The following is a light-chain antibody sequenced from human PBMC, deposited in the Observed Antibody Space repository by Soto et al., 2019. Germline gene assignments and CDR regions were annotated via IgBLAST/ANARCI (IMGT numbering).Light chain of an antibody. J-gene: IGKJ2*01. CDR3: QQRSNWPPYT. Sequence: EIVLTQSPATLSLSPGERATLSCRASQSVSSYLAWYQQKPGQAPRLLIYDASNRATGIPARFSGIGSGTDVTLNISSLEPEDFAVYYCQQRSNWPPYTFGQGTKLEIK. CDR2: DAS. V-gene: IGKV3-11*01. CDR1: QSVSSY.